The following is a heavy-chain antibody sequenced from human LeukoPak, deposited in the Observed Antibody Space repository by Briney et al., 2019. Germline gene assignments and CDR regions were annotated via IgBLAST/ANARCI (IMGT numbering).Heavy chain of an antibody. CDR2: IIPIFGTA. CDR1: GGTFSSYA. V-gene: IGHV1-69*06. Sequence: GASVKVSCKASGGTFSSYAISWVRQAPGQGLEWMGGIIPIFGTANYAQKFQGRVTITADKSTSTAYMELSSLRSEDTAVYYCARDQITSSWFSGYYYYYMDVWGKGTTVTVSS. J-gene: IGHJ6*03. D-gene: IGHD6-13*01. CDR3: ARDQITSSWFSGYYYYYMDV.